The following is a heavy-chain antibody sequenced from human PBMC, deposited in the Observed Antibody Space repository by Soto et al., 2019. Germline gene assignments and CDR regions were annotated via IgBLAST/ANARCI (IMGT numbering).Heavy chain of an antibody. CDR1: GFTFSNAW. Sequence: EVQLVESGGGLVKPGGSLRLSCAASGFTFSNAWMSWVRQAPGKGLEWVGRIKSKTDGGTTDYAAPVKGRFTISRDDSNNTLYLQMNSLKTEDTAVYYCTTDEIPGDSSGYRPVYWGQGTLVTVSS. CDR2: IKSKTDGGTT. J-gene: IGHJ4*02. CDR3: TTDEIPGDSSGYRPVY. V-gene: IGHV3-15*01. D-gene: IGHD3-22*01.